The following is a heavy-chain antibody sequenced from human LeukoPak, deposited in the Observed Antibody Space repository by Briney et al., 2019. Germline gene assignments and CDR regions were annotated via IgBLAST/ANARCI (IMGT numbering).Heavy chain of an antibody. D-gene: IGHD3-10*01. CDR2: IYYSGST. Sequence: SETLSLTCTVSGGSISSSSYYWGWIRQPPGKGLEWIGSIYYSGSTYYNPSLKSRVTISVDTSKNQFSLKLSSVTAADTAVYYCASRGSTYYFDYWGQGTLVTVSS. J-gene: IGHJ4*02. CDR3: ASRGSTYYFDY. V-gene: IGHV4-39*01. CDR1: GGSISSSSYY.